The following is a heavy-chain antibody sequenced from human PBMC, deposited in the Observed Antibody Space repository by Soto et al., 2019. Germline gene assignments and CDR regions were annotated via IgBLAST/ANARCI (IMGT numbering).Heavy chain of an antibody. Sequence: SVKVSCKASGYTFTSYGISWVRQAPGQGLEWMGRIIPILGIANYAQKFQGRVTITADKSTSTAYMELSSLRSEDTAVYYCARGKSSSSAVWFDPWGQGTLVTVSS. V-gene: IGHV1-69*04. J-gene: IGHJ5*02. D-gene: IGHD6-6*01. CDR1: GYTFTSYG. CDR2: IIPILGIA. CDR3: ARGKSSSSAVWFDP.